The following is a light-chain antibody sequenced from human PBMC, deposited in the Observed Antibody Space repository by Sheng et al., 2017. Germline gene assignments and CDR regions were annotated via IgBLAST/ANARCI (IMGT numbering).Light chain of an antibody. CDR3: QQFGRT. Sequence: EIVLTQSPGTLSLSAGERATLSCRASQTLNTNYLSWYQKRPGQAPRLLIYGTSSRATGIPDRFSGSGSGTDFTLIINRVEPEDFAVYFCQQFGRTFGPGTTVDIK. CDR2: GTS. V-gene: IGKV3-20*01. J-gene: IGKJ3*01. CDR1: QTLNTNY.